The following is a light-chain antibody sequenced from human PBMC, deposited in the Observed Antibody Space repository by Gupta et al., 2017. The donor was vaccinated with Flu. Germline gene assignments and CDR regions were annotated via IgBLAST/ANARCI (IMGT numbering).Light chain of an antibody. CDR3: IQDLRWT. Sequence: DIVMTQSPLSLPVNPGEPASISCRSSQSLLHSNGYNYLDWDRQKPGQSPQLLIYLGANRASGGHARFSGSGTGADFTLKSSRGEDEDVGGYDNIQDLRWTFGQGTKVEIK. CDR1: QSLLHSNGYNY. V-gene: IGKV2-28*01. CDR2: LGA. J-gene: IGKJ1*01.